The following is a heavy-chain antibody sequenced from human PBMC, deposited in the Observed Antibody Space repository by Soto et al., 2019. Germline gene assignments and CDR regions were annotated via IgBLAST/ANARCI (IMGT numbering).Heavy chain of an antibody. D-gene: IGHD3-10*01. V-gene: IGHV1-69*02. J-gene: IGHJ4*02. Sequence: QVQLVQSGAEVKKSGSSVRVSCKASGSTFNSYTLSWVRQAPGQRLEWMERIIPMLSMSTYAQKFQGRVSIIADKSTNTVYLDLSSLRSDDTAIYYCATSYGSGSRPFDYWGQGTLVTVSS. CDR2: IIPMLSMS. CDR1: GSTFNSYT. CDR3: ATSYGSGSRPFDY.